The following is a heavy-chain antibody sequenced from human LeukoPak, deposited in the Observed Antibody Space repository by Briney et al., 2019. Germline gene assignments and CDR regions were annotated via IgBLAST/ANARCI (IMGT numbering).Heavy chain of an antibody. CDR2: INPNSGGT. J-gene: IGHJ6*03. CDR3: ARGEAELRFLEWPPRGYYYYMDV. V-gene: IGHV1-2*02. CDR1: GYTLTGYY. Sequence: GSVKVSCKASGYTLTGYYMHWVRQAPGQGGEGMGWINPNSGGTNYAQKFQGRVTMTRDTSISTTYMEMSRLRSDDTAVYYCARGEAELRFLEWPPRGYYYYMDVWGKGTTVTVSS. D-gene: IGHD3-3*01.